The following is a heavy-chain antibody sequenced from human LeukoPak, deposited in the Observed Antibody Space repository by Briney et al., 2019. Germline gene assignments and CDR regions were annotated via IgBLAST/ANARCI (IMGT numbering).Heavy chain of an antibody. J-gene: IGHJ4*02. D-gene: IGHD3-22*01. V-gene: IGHV3-33*01. CDR1: GFTFSSYG. CDR3: ARDSSGYFDFDY. CDR2: IWYDGSNK. Sequence: GGSLRLSCAASGFTFSSYGMHWVRQAPGKGLEWVAVIWYDGSNKYYADSVKGRFTISRDNSKNTLYLQMNSLRAEDTAVYYCARDSSGYFDFDYWGQGTLVTVSS.